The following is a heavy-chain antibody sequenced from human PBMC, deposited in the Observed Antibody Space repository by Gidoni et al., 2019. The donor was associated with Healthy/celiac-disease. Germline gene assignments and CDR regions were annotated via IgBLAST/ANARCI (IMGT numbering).Heavy chain of an antibody. CDR2: ISSSSSYI. CDR1: GCTFSSYS. J-gene: IGHJ4*02. D-gene: IGHD5-12*01. V-gene: IGHV3-21*01. Sequence: EVQLVESGGGLVKPGGSLRLSCAASGCTFSSYSMNWVRQAPGKGLEWVSSISSSSSYIYYADSVKGRFTISRDNAKNSLYLQMNSLRAEDTAVYYCARVNHSIVAYAVDYWGQGTLVTVSS. CDR3: ARVNHSIVAYAVDY.